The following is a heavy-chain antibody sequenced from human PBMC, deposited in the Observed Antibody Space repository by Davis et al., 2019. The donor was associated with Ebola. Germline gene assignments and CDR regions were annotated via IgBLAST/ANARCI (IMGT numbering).Heavy chain of an antibody. V-gene: IGHV4-59*11. Sequence: PSETLSLTCTVSGGSISSHYWSWIRQPPGKGLEWIGYIYYSGSTNYNPSLKSRVTISVDTSKNQFSLKLSSVTAADTAVYYCARDSLEWKDAFDVWGQGAMVTVSS. J-gene: IGHJ3*01. CDR1: GGSISSHY. CDR2: IYYSGST. CDR3: ARDSLEWKDAFDV. D-gene: IGHD3-3*01.